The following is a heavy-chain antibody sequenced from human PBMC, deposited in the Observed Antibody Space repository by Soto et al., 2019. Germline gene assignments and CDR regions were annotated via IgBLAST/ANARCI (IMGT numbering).Heavy chain of an antibody. CDR2: IYYSGST. Sequence: PSETLSLTCTVSGGSISSYYWSWIRQPPGKGLEWIGYIYYSGSTNYNPSLKSRVTISVDTSKNQFSLKLSSVTAADTAVYYCGRGVVGSRYYFDYWGQGTLVTVS. D-gene: IGHD2-15*01. V-gene: IGHV4-59*08. CDR1: GGSISSYY. CDR3: GRGVVGSRYYFDY. J-gene: IGHJ4*02.